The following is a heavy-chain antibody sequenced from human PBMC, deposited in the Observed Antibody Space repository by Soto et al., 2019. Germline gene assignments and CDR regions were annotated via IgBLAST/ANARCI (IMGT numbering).Heavy chain of an antibody. Sequence: GESLKISCRTSGYKFTSSWIAWVRQKPGKGLGWMGISFPSDSDTRYSPSFQGQVTISADRSTSTVFLQWASLKASDTAVYFCARKDKSGYFNWFDPWGQGTLVTVSS. CDR1: GYKFTSSW. CDR2: SFPSDSDT. V-gene: IGHV5-51*01. CDR3: ARKDKSGYFNWFDP. J-gene: IGHJ5*02. D-gene: IGHD3-22*01.